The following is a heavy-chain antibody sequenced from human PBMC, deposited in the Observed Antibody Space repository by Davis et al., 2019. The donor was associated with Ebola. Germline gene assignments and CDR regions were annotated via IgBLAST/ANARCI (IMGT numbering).Heavy chain of an antibody. CDR2: IFYSGST. D-gene: IGHD3-16*01. CDR1: GGSMSNSY. Sequence: PSETLSLTCTVSGGSMSNSYWSWMRQPPGKGLEWIGSIFYSGSTAYNPSLKSRVTISVDTSKNQFSLKLSSVTAADTAVYYCARHEGFTWRPGGGRKPAYWYFDLWGRGTLVTVSS. CDR3: ARHEGFTWRPGGGRKPAYWYFDL. V-gene: IGHV4-59*08. J-gene: IGHJ2*01.